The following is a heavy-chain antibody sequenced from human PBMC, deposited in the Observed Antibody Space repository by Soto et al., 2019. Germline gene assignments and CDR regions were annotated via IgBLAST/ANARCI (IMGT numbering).Heavy chain of an antibody. J-gene: IGHJ6*02. V-gene: IGHV1-18*01. CDR1: GYTFTSYG. CDR2: ISAYNGNT. D-gene: IGHD5-12*01. CDR3: ARGSGYKADYYYGMDV. Sequence: ASVKVSCKASGYTFTSYGISWVREAPGQGLEWMGWISAYNGNTNYAQKLQGRVTMTTDTSTSTAYMELRSLRSDDTAVYYCARGSGYKADYYYGMDVWGQGTTVTVSS.